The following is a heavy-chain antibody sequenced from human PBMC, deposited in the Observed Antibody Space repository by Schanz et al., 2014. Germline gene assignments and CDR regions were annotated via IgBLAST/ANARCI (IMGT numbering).Heavy chain of an antibody. CDR1: GYSFSDYF. V-gene: IGHV1-2*02. D-gene: IGHD3-10*01. Sequence: QVQLVQSGAEVKKPGASVQVSCKTSGYSFSDYFIHWVRQAPGQGLEWMGWLNPDSGETLYAQRFQGRVTLTRDTSIRTAYMDLRSLLSDDAAVYFCARGGVLVLPPGTVKKGNDYWGQGTLVTVSS. CDR3: ARGGVLVLPPGTVKKGNDY. J-gene: IGHJ4*02. CDR2: LNPDSGET.